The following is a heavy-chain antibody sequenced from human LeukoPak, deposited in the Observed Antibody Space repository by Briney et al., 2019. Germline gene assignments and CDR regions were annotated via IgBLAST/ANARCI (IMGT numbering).Heavy chain of an antibody. V-gene: IGHV3-66*01. CDR1: GFTFDDYA. J-gene: IGHJ4*02. D-gene: IGHD5-24*01. Sequence: GGSLRLSCAASGFTFDDYAMHWVRQAPGKGLEWVSVFYSGGATYYADSVRGRFTISRDNSKNSLYLQMDSLRAEDTAVYYCAACGDGYNYFDYWGQGILVTVSS. CDR3: AACGDGYNYFDY. CDR2: FYSGGAT.